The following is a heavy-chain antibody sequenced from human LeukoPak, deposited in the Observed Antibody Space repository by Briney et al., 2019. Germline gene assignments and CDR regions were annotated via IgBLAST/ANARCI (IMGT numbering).Heavy chain of an antibody. J-gene: IGHJ4*02. CDR3: ARDRALYDSSSGFYYTEDDY. D-gene: IGHD3-22*01. V-gene: IGHV3-7*01. Sequence: GGSLRLSCAASGFTFSTYWMSWVRQAPGKGLEWVANIKQDGSETYYVDSVGGRFTISRDNAKNSLYLQMNSLRVEDTAVYYCARDRALYDSSSGFYYTEDDYWGQGTLVTVSS. CDR2: IKQDGSET. CDR1: GFTFSTYW.